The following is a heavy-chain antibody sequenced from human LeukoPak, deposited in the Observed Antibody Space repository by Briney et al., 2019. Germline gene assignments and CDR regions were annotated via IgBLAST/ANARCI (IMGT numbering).Heavy chain of an antibody. CDR2: IYSCGST. V-gene: IGHV3-66*01. J-gene: IGHJ6*03. CDR1: GFTVSSNY. Sequence: PGGSLRLSCAASGFTVSSNYMSWVRQAPGKGLEWVSVIYSCGSTYYADSVKGRFTISRDNSKNTLYLQMNSLRAEDTAVYYCAKDHSLWFGVQVHYYYYMDVWGKGTTVTISS. D-gene: IGHD3-10*01. CDR3: AKDHSLWFGVQVHYYYYMDV.